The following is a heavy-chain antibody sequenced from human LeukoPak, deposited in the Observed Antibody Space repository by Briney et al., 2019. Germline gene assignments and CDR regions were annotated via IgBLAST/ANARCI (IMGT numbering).Heavy chain of an antibody. CDR2: IRSSGTT. CDR3: TTYYYDSSGYYRDY. V-gene: IGHV3-49*03. D-gene: IGHD3-22*01. J-gene: IGHJ4*02. Sequence: GGSLRLSCTTSGFTFGTHTMHWFRQAPGKGLQWIGFIRSSGTTQYAASVKGRFTISRDDSKSIAYLQMNSLKTEDTAVYYCTTYYYDSSGYYRDYWGQGTLVTVSS. CDR1: GFTFGTHT.